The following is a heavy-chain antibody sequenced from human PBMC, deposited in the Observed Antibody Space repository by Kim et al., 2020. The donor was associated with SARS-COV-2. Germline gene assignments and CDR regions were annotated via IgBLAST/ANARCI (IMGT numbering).Heavy chain of an antibody. J-gene: IGHJ5*02. CDR3: ARSLRSGSHNWFDP. V-gene: IGHV1-2*06. CDR2: INPNSGGT. CDR1: GYTFTGYY. Sequence: ASVKVSCKASGYTFTGYYMHWVRQAPGQGLEWMGRINPNSGGTNYAQKFQGRVTMTRDTSISTAYMELSRLRSDDTAVYYCARSLRSGSHNWFDPWGQGTLVTVSS. D-gene: IGHD3-3*01.